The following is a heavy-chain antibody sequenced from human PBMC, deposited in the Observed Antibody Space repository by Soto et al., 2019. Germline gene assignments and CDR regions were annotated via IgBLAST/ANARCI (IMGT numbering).Heavy chain of an antibody. CDR1: GFTFSSYG. D-gene: IGHD2-15*01. CDR2: ISYDGSNK. J-gene: IGHJ6*02. Sequence: GGSLRLSCAASGFTFSSYGMHWVRQAPGKGLEWVAVISYDGSNKYYADSVKGRFTISRDNSKNTLYLQMNSLRAEDTAVYYCAKGMIVVVVAATDYYGMDVWGQGTTVTVSS. V-gene: IGHV3-30*18. CDR3: AKGMIVVVVAATDYYGMDV.